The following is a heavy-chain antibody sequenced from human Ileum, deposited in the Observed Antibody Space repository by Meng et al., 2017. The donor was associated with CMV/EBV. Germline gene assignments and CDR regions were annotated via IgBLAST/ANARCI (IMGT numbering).Heavy chain of an antibody. CDR1: GFTFSNYW. V-gene: IGHV3-74*01. CDR3: TRDYWGIPDY. Sequence: EGQLVEPGGGLTQPGGSLRLSCAASGFTFSNYWMQWVRQVPGKGLVWVSRIKSDGTGITYVDSVKGRFTISRDNAKNTLYLQMTNLRVDDTAVYYCTRDYWGIPDYWGQGTLVTVSS. J-gene: IGHJ4*02. D-gene: IGHD7-27*01. CDR2: IKSDGTGI.